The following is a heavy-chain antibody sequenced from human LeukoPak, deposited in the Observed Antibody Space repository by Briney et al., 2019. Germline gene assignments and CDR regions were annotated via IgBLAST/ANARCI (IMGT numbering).Heavy chain of an antibody. CDR2: ISAYNGNT. CDR3: ARALGGAIAAAGPFMDV. V-gene: IGHV1-18*01. CDR1: GYTFTNYG. Sequence: ASVKVSCKASGYTFTNYGINWVRQAPGQGLEWMGWISAYNGNTNYAQKLQGRVTMTTDTSTSTAYMELRSLRSDDTAVYYCARALGGAIAAAGPFMDVWGQGTTVTVSS. J-gene: IGHJ6*02. D-gene: IGHD6-13*01.